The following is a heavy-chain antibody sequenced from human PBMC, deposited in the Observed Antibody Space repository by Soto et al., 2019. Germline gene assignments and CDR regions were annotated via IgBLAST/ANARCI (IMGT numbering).Heavy chain of an antibody. CDR3: ATHPGGGGY. CDR1: GFTVSNNY. V-gene: IGHV3-53*01. CDR2: IYSGGYT. J-gene: IGHJ4*02. Sequence: EVQLVESGGGLIQPGGSLRLSCAVSGFTVSNNYMSWVRQAPGKGLEGVSVIYSGGYTAYGDSVKGRFTISRDNSNNPLYLKRKTRRAAATALFYCATHPGGGGYWGQGTLVTVSS. D-gene: IGHD3-10*01.